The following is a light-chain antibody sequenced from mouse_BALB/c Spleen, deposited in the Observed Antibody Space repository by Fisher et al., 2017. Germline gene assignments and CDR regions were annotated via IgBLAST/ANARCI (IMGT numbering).Light chain of an antibody. V-gene: IGKV4-57-1*01. CDR1: SSVSSSY. J-gene: IGKJ4*01. CDR2: STS. CDR3: QQWSSNPFT. Sequence: DIVLTQSPAIMSASPGEKVTMTCRASSSVSSSYLHWYQQKSGASPKLWIYSTSNLASGVPARFSGSGSGTSYSLTISRMEAEDAATYYCQQWSSNPFTFGSGTKLEIK.